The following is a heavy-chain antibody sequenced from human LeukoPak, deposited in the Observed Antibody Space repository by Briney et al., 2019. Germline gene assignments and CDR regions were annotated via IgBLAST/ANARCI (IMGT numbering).Heavy chain of an antibody. CDR2: VWSDGSNK. CDR3: ARGSYYGLGSYAG. CDR1: GFIFSNYD. D-gene: IGHD3-10*01. V-gene: IGHV3-33*01. J-gene: IGHJ4*02. Sequence: PGGTLRLSCAVSGFIFSNYDVHWGRKAPAPGLGLEAVVWSDGSNKYYAASVKGRFTISRDNSKNTLYLQMNSLRAEGTSVYYCARGSYYGLGSYAGWGQGTLVTVSS.